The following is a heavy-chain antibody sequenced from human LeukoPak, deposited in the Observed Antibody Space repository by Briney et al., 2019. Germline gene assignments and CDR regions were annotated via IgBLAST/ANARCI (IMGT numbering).Heavy chain of an antibody. CDR3: ARDRREAAYLGNRFDP. V-gene: IGHV3-11*01. CDR2: ISGSGAVV. CDR1: GSTFSDYY. J-gene: IGHJ5*01. D-gene: IGHD6-13*01. Sequence: PGGSLRLSCGASGSTFSDYYMTWIRQAPGKGLEWLSYISGSGAVVSYADSVKGRFTISRDNANNSVYLQMDRLRAEDTAVYYCARDRREAAYLGNRFDPRGQGALVTVSS.